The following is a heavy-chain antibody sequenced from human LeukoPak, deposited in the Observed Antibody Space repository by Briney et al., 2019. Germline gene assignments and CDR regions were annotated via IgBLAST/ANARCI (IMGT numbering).Heavy chain of an antibody. J-gene: IGHJ3*02. CDR3: ARNQWLAHDVFNI. V-gene: IGHV4-59*01. Sequence: SSETLSLTCTVSGGSISSYYWSWIRQPPGKGLEWIGYIHYSGSTNYNPSLKSRVTISLDTSQSQFSLRLTSVTAADTAVYYCARNQWLAHDVFNIWGQGTMVTVSS. CDR2: IHYSGST. D-gene: IGHD6-19*01. CDR1: GGSISSYY.